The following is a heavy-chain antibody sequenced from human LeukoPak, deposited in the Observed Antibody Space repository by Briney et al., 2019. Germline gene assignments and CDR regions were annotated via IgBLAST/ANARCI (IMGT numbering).Heavy chain of an antibody. V-gene: IGHV4-34*01. J-gene: IGHJ5*02. Sequence: SETLSLTCAVYGGSFTTYYWSWIRQPPGKGLEWIGEINHSGSSTYNPSLMGRVTISVDTSKNQFSLKLSSVTAADTAVYYCARYYGSGSYPLDWFDPWGQGTLVTVSS. CDR3: ARYYGSGSYPLDWFDP. D-gene: IGHD3-10*01. CDR2: INHSGSS. CDR1: GGSFTTYY.